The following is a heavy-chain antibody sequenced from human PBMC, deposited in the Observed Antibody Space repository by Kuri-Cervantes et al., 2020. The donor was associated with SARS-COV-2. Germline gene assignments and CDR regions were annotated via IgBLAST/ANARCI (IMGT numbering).Heavy chain of an antibody. CDR2: IYHGLTT. J-gene: IGHJ5*02. D-gene: IGHD3-22*01. Sequence: GSLRLSCAVYGGSISGYYWNWIRQPPGKGLEWIGEIYHGLTTNYNSSLKSRVTISVDTSKNQFSLKLTSVTAADTAVYYCASEDSSGYFEWFDPWGQGTLVTVSS. CDR3: ASEDSSGYFEWFDP. CDR1: GGSISGYY. V-gene: IGHV4-34*01.